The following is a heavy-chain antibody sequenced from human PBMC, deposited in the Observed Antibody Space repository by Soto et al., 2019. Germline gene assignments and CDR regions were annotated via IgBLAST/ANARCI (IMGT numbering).Heavy chain of an antibody. CDR1: GYTFTSYG. V-gene: IGHV1-3*01. Sequence: ASVKVSCKASGYTFTSYGMNWVRQAPGQRLEWMGWINAGNGETKYSQKFQGRVTITTDTSTGTAYLELSSLKSEDTAVYYCTRQPLLDYFDSSGYGFDYWGQGTLVTVSS. D-gene: IGHD3-22*01. J-gene: IGHJ4*02. CDR2: INAGNGET. CDR3: TRQPLLDYFDSSGYGFDY.